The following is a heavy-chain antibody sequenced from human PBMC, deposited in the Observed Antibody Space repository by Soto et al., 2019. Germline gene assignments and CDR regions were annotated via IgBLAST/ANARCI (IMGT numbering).Heavy chain of an antibody. J-gene: IGHJ6*02. CDR2: ISGSGGST. CDR1: GFTFSSYA. CDR3: ANQLELRPYYYYGMDV. D-gene: IGHD1-7*01. V-gene: IGHV3-23*01. Sequence: GGSLRLSCAASGFTFSSYAMSWVRQAPGKGLEWVSAISGSGGSTYYADSVKGRFTISRDNSKNTLYLQMNSLRAEDTAVYYCANQLELRPYYYYGMDVWGQGTTVTVSS.